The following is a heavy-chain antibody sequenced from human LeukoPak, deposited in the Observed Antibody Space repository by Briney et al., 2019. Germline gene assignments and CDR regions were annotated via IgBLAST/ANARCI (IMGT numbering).Heavy chain of an antibody. CDR3: ARLLWFGELSPGH. D-gene: IGHD3-10*01. Sequence: WASVKVSCKASGYNFRAFDITWVRQAPGQGLEWMGWISVYKGDTKYAQNIQGRVTMTTDTSTSTAYMELRSLRSDDTAVHYCARLLWFGELSPGHWGQGTLVTVSS. V-gene: IGHV1-18*01. J-gene: IGHJ4*02. CDR1: GYNFRAFD. CDR2: ISVYKGDT.